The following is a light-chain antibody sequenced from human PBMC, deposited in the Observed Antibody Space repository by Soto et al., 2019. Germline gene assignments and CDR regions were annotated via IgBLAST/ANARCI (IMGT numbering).Light chain of an antibody. V-gene: IGKV3-20*01. J-gene: IGKJ1*01. CDR2: GAS. Sequence: EIVLTQSPGTLSLSPGERATLSCRASQSVSSSYLAWYQQKPGQAPRLLIYGASSMATGIPDRFSGSGSGTDFTLTISRLEPEDFAVYYCQQYCSSPRTFGQGTKVEIK. CDR3: QQYCSSPRT. CDR1: QSVSSSY.